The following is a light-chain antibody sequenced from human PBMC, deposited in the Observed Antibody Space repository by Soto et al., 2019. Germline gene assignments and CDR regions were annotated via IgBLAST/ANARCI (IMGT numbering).Light chain of an antibody. V-gene: IGKV3-11*01. CDR3: QHRSNWPQIN. CDR2: DAS. CDR1: QSVSKY. Sequence: EIVLTQSPATLSLSPGERATLSCRASQSVSKYLAWYQQKPGQAPRLLLHDASNKATGIPARFSGSGSGTDFTLTISSLEPEDFGVDYCQHRSNWPQINFGGGTKVEIK. J-gene: IGKJ4*01.